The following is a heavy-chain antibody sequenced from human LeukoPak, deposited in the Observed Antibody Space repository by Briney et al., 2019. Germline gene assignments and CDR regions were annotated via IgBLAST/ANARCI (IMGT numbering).Heavy chain of an antibody. CDR1: GYTFTVNF. J-gene: IGHJ5*02. D-gene: IGHD4-23*01. CDR3: ARVLKGGDYGGNWFDP. Sequence: ASVKVSFKASGYTFTVNFMHWVRQAPGQGLECMGWINPQSGATAYAQKFQGRVTMTRDTSISTAYMELSRLRSDDTAVYYCARVLKGGDYGGNWFDPWGQGTLVTVSS. V-gene: IGHV1-2*02. CDR2: INPQSGAT.